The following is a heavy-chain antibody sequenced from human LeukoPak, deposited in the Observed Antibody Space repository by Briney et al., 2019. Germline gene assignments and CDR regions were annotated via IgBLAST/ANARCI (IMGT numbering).Heavy chain of an antibody. CDR2: IIPIFGTA. J-gene: IGHJ6*03. V-gene: IGHV1-69*06. CDR1: GGTFSSYA. Sequence: GASVKVSCKASGGTFSSYAISWGRQAPGQGLEWMGGIIPIFGTANYAQKFQGRVTITADKSTSTAYMELSSLRSEDTAVYYCASNEVDTAMVPPTPYYYYYYMDVWGKGTTVTISS. CDR3: ASNEVDTAMVPPTPYYYYYYMDV. D-gene: IGHD5-18*01.